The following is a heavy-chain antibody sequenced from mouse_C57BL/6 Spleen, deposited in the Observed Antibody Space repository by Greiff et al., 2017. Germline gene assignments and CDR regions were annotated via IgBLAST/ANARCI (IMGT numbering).Heavy chain of an antibody. CDR1: GYAFTTYL. D-gene: IGHD2-5*01. J-gene: IGHJ4*01. V-gene: IGHV1-54*01. CDR3: ARDYSNSYYAMDY. CDR2: INPGSGGT. Sequence: QVQLKESGAELVRPGTSVKVSCKASGYAFTTYLIEWVKQRPGQGLEWIGVINPGSGGTNYNEKFKGKATLTADKSSSTAYMQLSSLTSEDSAVYFCARDYSNSYYAMDYWGQGTSVTVSS.